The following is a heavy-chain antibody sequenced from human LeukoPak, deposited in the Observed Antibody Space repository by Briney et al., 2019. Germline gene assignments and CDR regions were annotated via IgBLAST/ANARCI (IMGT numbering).Heavy chain of an antibody. CDR2: ISSSSSTI. J-gene: IGHJ4*02. V-gene: IGHV3-48*01. CDR1: GFTFSSYS. Sequence: GGSLRLSCAASGFTFSSYSMNWVRQAPGRGLEWVSYISSSSSTIYYADSVKGRFTISRDNAKNSLCLQMNSLRAEDTAVYYCARDMGATVFDYWGQGTLFTVSS. CDR3: ARDMGATVFDY. D-gene: IGHD1-26*01.